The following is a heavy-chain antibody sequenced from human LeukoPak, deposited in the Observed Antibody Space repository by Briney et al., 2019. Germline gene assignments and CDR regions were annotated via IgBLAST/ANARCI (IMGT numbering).Heavy chain of an antibody. J-gene: IGHJ4*02. V-gene: IGHV3-30*18. CDR1: GFTFSNYG. Sequence: GGSLRLSCAASGFTFSNYGMHWVRQAPGKGLVWVAIISYDGRNEYYADSVKGRFTISRDNSKNTLYLQMNSLRAEDTAVYYCAKVYSYGDYWGQGTLVTVSS. CDR2: ISYDGRNE. CDR3: AKVYSYGDY. D-gene: IGHD5-18*01.